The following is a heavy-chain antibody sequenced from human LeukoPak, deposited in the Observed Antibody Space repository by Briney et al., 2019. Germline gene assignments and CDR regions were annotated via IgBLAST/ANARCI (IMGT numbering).Heavy chain of an antibody. V-gene: IGHV4-34*01. CDR3: ARGQRPRSSSKDY. CDR2: INHSGST. D-gene: IGHD6-6*01. CDR1: GGSFNTYY. J-gene: IGHJ4*02. Sequence: PSETLSLTCVVSGGSFNTYYWSWIRQPPGKGLEWIGEINHSGSTNYNPSLKSRVTISVDTSKNQFSLKLSSVTAADTAVYYCARGQRPRSSSKDYWGQGTLVTVSS.